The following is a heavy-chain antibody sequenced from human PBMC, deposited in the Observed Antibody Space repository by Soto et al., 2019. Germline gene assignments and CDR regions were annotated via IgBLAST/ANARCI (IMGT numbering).Heavy chain of an antibody. CDR2: IYPGDSDT. CDR3: ARYDYGGNSRTGAFDI. CDR1: GYSFTSYW. Sequence: PGESLKISCKGSGYSFTSYWIGWVRQMPGKGLEWMGIIYPGDSDTRYSPSFQGQVTISADKSISTAYLQWSSLKASDTAMYYCARYDYGGNSRTGAFDIWGQGTMVTVSS. J-gene: IGHJ3*02. D-gene: IGHD4-17*01. V-gene: IGHV5-51*01.